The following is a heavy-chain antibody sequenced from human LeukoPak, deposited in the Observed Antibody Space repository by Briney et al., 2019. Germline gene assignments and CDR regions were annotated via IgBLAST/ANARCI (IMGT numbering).Heavy chain of an antibody. CDR2: INHSGST. CDR3: ARSGYDYGSFDY. Sequence: PSETLSLTCAVYGGSFSGYYWSWIRQPPGKGLEWIGEINHSGSTNYNPSLKSRVTISVDTSKNQFSLKLSSVTAADTAVYYCARSGYDYGSFDYWGQGTLVTVSS. V-gene: IGHV4-34*01. CDR1: GGSFSGYY. D-gene: IGHD5-12*01. J-gene: IGHJ4*02.